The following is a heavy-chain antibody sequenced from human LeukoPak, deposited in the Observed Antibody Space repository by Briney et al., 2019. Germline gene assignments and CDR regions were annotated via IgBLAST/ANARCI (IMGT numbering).Heavy chain of an antibody. CDR3: AKDSSWRAGSSGFNWFDP. Sequence: GGSLRLSCAASGFTFDDYGMSWVRQAPGKGLEWVSAISGSGGSTYYADSVKGRFTISRDNSKNTLYLQMNSLRAEDTAVYYCAKDSSWRAGSSGFNWFDPWGQGTLVTVSS. CDR1: GFTFDDYG. D-gene: IGHD3-22*01. CDR2: ISGSGGST. V-gene: IGHV3-23*01. J-gene: IGHJ5*02.